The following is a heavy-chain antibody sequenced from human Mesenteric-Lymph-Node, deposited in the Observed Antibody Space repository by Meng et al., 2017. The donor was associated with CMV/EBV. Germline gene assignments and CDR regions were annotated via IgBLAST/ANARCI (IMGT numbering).Heavy chain of an antibody. D-gene: IGHD2-15*01. CDR3: ARDHSTQCRGVSCSYEYGMDV. J-gene: IGHJ6*02. CDR1: GFPFSIYS. V-gene: IGHV3-48*02. Sequence: GGSLRLSCEASGFPFSIYSMNWVRQAPGKGLEWIAYITGSSATIYYADSVRGRFTVSRDDAKKSVYLQMNSLREEDTAVYYCARDHSTQCRGVSCSYEYGMDVWGQGTTVTVSS. CDR2: ITGSSATI.